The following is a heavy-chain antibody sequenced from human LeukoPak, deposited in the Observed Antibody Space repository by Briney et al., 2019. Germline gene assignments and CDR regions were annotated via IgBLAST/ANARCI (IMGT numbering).Heavy chain of an antibody. J-gene: IGHJ6*04. CDR2: INAGNGNT. CDR3: ARGPNSSGPTSPLDV. D-gene: IGHD6-19*01. V-gene: IGHV1-3*03. CDR1: GYTFTGYY. Sequence: WASVKVSCKASGYTFTGYYMHWVRQAPGQGLEWMGWINAGNGNTKYSQEFQGRVTITRDTSASTAYMELSSLRSEDMAVYYCARGPNSSGPTSPLDVWGKGTTVTVSS.